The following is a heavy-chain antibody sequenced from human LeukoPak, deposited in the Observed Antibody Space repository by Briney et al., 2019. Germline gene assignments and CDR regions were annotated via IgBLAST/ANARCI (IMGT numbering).Heavy chain of an antibody. Sequence: SETLSLTCTVSGGSISSSSYYWGWIRQPPGKGPEWIGSIYYSGSTYYNPSLKSRVTISVDTSKNQFSLKLSSVTAADTAVYYCARGGYGEVWYYYYGMDVWGQGTTVTVSS. J-gene: IGHJ6*02. D-gene: IGHD4-17*01. V-gene: IGHV4-39*07. CDR3: ARGGYGEVWYYYYGMDV. CDR2: IYYSGST. CDR1: GGSISSSSYY.